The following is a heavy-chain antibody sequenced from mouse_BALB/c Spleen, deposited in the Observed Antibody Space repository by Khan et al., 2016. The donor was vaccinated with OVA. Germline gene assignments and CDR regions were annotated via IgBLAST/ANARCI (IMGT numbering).Heavy chain of an antibody. V-gene: IGHV5-17*02. Sequence: EVQGVESGGGLVQPGGSRKLSCAASGFTFSSFGMHWVRQAPEKGLEWVAYISSGSTTIYYADTVKGRFTISRDNPKNTLFLHMTRLRSEDTALYDCARSRYDHWYLDVWGEGTAVTVSS. CDR2: ISSGSTTI. D-gene: IGHD2-14*01. CDR1: GFTFSSFG. J-gene: IGHJ1*01. CDR3: ARSRYDHWYLDV.